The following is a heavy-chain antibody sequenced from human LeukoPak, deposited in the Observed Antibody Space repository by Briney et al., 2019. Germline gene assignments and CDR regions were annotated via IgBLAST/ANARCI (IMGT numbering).Heavy chain of an antibody. V-gene: IGHV3-30-3*01. J-gene: IGHJ4*02. CDR2: ISYDGSNK. CDR1: GFTFSSYA. CDR3: ARVGSSWHFDY. D-gene: IGHD6-13*01. Sequence: PGRSLRLSCAASGFTFSSYAMHWVRQAPGKGLEWVAVISYDGSNKYYADSVKGRFTISRDNSKNTLYLQMNSLRAEDTAVYCCARVGSSWHFDYWGQGTLVTVSS.